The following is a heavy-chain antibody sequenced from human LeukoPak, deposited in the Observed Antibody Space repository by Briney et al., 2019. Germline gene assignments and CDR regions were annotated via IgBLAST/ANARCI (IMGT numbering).Heavy chain of an antibody. J-gene: IGHJ4*02. Sequence: ASVKVSCKASGYTFTDYYMHWVRQAPGQGLEWMGWISTYNGNTNYAQKLQGRVTMTTDTSTTTAYMELRSLTSDDTAVYYCARDPTTQTFDYWGQGTLVTVSS. CDR3: ARDPTTQTFDY. CDR2: ISTYNGNT. CDR1: GYTFTDYY. V-gene: IGHV1-18*04. D-gene: IGHD4-11*01.